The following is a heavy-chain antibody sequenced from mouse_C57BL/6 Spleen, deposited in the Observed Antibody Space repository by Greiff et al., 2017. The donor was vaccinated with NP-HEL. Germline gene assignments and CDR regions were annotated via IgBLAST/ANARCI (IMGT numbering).Heavy chain of an antibody. J-gene: IGHJ4*01. CDR1: GYTFTSYW. D-gene: IGHD2-10*02. V-gene: IGHV1-55*01. Sequence: VQLQQPGAELVKPGSSVPLSFKASGYTFTSYWITWVKQRPGQGLEWIGDIYPGSGSTNYNEKFKSKATLTVDTSSSTAYMQLSSLTSEDSAVYYCARTLGAYAMDYWGQGTSVTVSS. CDR3: ARTLGAYAMDY. CDR2: IYPGSGST.